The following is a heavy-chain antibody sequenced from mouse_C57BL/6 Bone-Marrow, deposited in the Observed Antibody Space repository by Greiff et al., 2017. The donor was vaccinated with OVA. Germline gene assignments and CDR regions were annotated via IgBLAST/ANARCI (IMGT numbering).Heavy chain of an antibody. CDR2: IHPNSGST. Sequence: VQLQQSGAELVKPGASVKLSCKASGYTFTSYWMHWVKQRPGQGLEWIGMIHPNSGSTNYNEKFKSKATLTVDKSSSTAYMELRSLTSEDSAVYYCARNWDDFDYWGQGTTLTVSS. CDR1: GYTFTSYW. CDR3: ARNWDDFDY. D-gene: IGHD4-1*01. V-gene: IGHV1-64*01. J-gene: IGHJ2*01.